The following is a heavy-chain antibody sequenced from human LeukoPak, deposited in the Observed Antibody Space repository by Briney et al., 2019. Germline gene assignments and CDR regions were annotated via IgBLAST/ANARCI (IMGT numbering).Heavy chain of an antibody. Sequence: GGSLRLSCAASGFTFSSYGMHWVRQAPGKGLEWVAFIRYDGSNKYYADSVKGRFTISRDNSKNTLYLQMNSLRAEDTAVYYCAKDNPSGDYRYYYYSMDVWGKGTTVTVSS. D-gene: IGHD4-17*01. CDR1: GFTFSSYG. V-gene: IGHV3-30*02. J-gene: IGHJ6*03. CDR3: AKDNPSGDYRYYYYSMDV. CDR2: IRYDGSNK.